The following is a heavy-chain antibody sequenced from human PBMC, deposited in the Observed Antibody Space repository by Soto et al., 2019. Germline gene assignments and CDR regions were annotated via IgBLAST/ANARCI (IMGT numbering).Heavy chain of an antibody. CDR2: ISYDGSNK. J-gene: IGHJ4*02. CDR1: GFTFSSYG. CDR3: AKDPGSRWYGNFDY. D-gene: IGHD6-13*01. Sequence: GGSLRLSCAASGFTFSSYGMHWVRQAPGEGLEWVAVISYDGSNKYYADSVKGRFTISRDNSKNTLYLQVNSLRAEDTAVYYCAKDPGSRWYGNFDYWGQGTLVTVSS. V-gene: IGHV3-30*18.